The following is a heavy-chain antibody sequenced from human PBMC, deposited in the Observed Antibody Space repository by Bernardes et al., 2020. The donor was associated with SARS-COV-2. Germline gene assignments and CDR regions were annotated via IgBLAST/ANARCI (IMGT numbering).Heavy chain of an antibody. Sequence: SLRLSCAASGFTFSSYLFSWFRQAPGKGLEWVSSISGFGLYIYYGDSVRGRFTTSRDNAKKSVFLQMESLRAEDTAVYYCARDIGGTDWRYGFDVWGPGTMVHVAS. CDR1: GFTFSSYL. CDR3: ARDIGGTDWRYGFDV. J-gene: IGHJ3*01. V-gene: IGHV3-21*01. CDR2: ISGFGLYI. D-gene: IGHD3-9*01.